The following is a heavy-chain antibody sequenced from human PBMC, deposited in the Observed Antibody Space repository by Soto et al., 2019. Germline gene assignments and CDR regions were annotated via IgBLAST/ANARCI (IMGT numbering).Heavy chain of an antibody. Sequence: EVMLVESGGGLVPPGGSLRLSCAVSGFSFMNYSMNWVRQAPGKGLEWISYISSSTSTIYYAESVKGRFTISRDNAKNSLSLRLTSLRVEDTAGYYFAREGGPFSDLASYYSHPFGGQGTRVNVPS. CDR1: GFSFMNYS. CDR3: AREGGPFSDLASYYSHPF. CDR2: ISSSTSTI. D-gene: IGHD3-10*01. V-gene: IGHV3-48*01. J-gene: IGHJ4*02.